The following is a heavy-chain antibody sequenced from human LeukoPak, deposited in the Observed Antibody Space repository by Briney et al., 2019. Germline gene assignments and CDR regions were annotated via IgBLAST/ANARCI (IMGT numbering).Heavy chain of an antibody. CDR3: GRRIAGAYRRFDL. CDR1: GGSFSGYY. V-gene: IGHV4-34*01. CDR2: INHSGSI. J-gene: IGHJ5*02. D-gene: IGHD1-26*01. Sequence: SETLSLTCAVYGGSFSGYYWSWIRQPPGKGLEWIGEINHSGSINYNPSLESRVTISVDTSKSQFSLKLSSVTAADTAVYYCGRRIAGAYRRFDLWGQGTLVTVSS.